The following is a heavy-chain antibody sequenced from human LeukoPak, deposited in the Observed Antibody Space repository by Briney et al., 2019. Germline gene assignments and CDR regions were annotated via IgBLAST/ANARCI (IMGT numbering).Heavy chain of an antibody. D-gene: IGHD3-16*02. CDR3: ARDRDYVWGSYRYSPLFDY. CDR1: GFTVSGNY. Sequence: GGSLRLSCAASGFTVSGNYMRWVRQAPGKGLEWVANIKQDGSEKYYVDSVKGRFTISRDNAKNSLYLQMNSLRAEDTAVYYCARDRDYVWGSYRYSPLFDYWGQGTLVTVSS. V-gene: IGHV3-7*01. J-gene: IGHJ4*02. CDR2: IKQDGSEK.